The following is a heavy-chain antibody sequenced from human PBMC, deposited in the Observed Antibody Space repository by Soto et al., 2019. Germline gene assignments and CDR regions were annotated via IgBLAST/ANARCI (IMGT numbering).Heavy chain of an antibody. V-gene: IGHV4-38-2*02. J-gene: IGHJ6*02. CDR1: GYSISSSYY. CDR2: IYHSGST. Sequence: AATLSLTCAFSGYSISSSYYWGWIRQPPGKGLEWIGSIYHSGSTYYNPSLKSRVTISVDTSKNQFSLKLSSVTAADTAVYYCARDRYYYYGMDVWGQGTTVTVSS. CDR3: ARDRYYYYGMDV.